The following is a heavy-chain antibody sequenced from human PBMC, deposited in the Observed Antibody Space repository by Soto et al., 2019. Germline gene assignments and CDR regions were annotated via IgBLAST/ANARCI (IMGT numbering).Heavy chain of an antibody. CDR2: INAANGDT. CDR3: ARPVDTAANGFDP. J-gene: IGHJ5*02. D-gene: IGHD5-18*01. Sequence: QVHLVQSGPEVKRPGASVKVSYKTSGYIFTTYTLHWVRQAPGQRLEWMGWINAANGDTKYSRNFQGRVTITRDTSANTAYLELRNLRSVDTAVYYCARPVDTAANGFDPWGQGTLVTVSS. CDR1: GYIFTTYT. V-gene: IGHV1-3*01.